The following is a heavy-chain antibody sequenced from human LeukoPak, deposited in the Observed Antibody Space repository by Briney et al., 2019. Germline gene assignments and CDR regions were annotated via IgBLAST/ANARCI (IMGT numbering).Heavy chain of an antibody. V-gene: IGHV3-30*02. CDR1: GFTFSSYG. D-gene: IGHD2-2*01. CDR2: IRYDGSNK. Sequence: GGSLRLSCAASGFTFSSYGMHWVRQAPGKGLEWVAFIRYDGSNKYYADSVKGRFTISRDNSKNTLYLQMNSLRAEDTAVYYCAKNTRIVVVPAAIGAWGQGTLVTVSS. CDR3: AKNTRIVVVPAAIGA. J-gene: IGHJ4*02.